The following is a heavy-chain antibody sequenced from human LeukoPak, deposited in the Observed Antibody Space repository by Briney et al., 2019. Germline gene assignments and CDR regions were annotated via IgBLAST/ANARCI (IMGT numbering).Heavy chain of an antibody. Sequence: SENLSLNCTVSGGSISSYYWSWIRQPPGKGLEWIGYIYYSGSTNYNPSLKSRVTISVDTSKNQFSLKLSSVTAADTAVYYCARTSGGIFDAFDIWGQGTMVTVSS. J-gene: IGHJ3*02. V-gene: IGHV4-59*01. CDR3: ARTSGGIFDAFDI. CDR1: GGSISSYY. D-gene: IGHD3-16*01. CDR2: IYYSGST.